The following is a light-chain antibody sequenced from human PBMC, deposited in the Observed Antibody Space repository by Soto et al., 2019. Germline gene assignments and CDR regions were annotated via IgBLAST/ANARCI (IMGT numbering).Light chain of an antibody. V-gene: IGKV3-11*01. J-gene: IGKJ1*01. CDR3: QQSYSSPPT. Sequence: EIVLTQSPATLSLSPGERATLSRRASQSVGSYLAWYQQKPGQAPRLLIYDASNRATGIPARFSGSGSGTDFTLTISSLEPADFATYYCQQSYSSPPTFGQGNKVDIK. CDR2: DAS. CDR1: QSVGSY.